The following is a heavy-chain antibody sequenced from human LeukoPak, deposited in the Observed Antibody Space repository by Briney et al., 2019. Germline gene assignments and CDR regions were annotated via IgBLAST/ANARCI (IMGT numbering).Heavy chain of an antibody. CDR1: GYTFTGYY. D-gene: IGHD4-17*01. Sequence: GASVKVSCKASGYTFTGYYMHWVRQAPGQGLEWMGGIIPIFGTANYAQKFQGRVTITADESTSTAYMELSSLRSEDTAVYYCARRRPDYGELFDYWGQGTLVTVSS. CDR2: IIPIFGTA. J-gene: IGHJ4*02. CDR3: ARRRPDYGELFDY. V-gene: IGHV1-69*13.